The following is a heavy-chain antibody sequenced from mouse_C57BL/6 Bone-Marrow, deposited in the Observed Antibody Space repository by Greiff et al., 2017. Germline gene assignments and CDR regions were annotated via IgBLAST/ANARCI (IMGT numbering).Heavy chain of an antibody. CDR3: ARSYRFDY. D-gene: IGHD2-10*01. CDR1: GYTFTSYW. Sequence: QVQLQQPGAELVKPGASVKLSCKASGYTFTSYWMQWVKQRPGQGLEWIGEIDPSDSYTNYNQKFKGKATLTVDTSSSTAYMQLSSLTSEDSAVYYCARSYRFDYWGQGTTLTVSS. J-gene: IGHJ2*01. V-gene: IGHV1-50*01. CDR2: IDPSDSYT.